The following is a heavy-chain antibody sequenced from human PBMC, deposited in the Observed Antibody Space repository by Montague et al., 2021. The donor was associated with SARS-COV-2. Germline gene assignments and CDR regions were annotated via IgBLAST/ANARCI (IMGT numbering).Heavy chain of an antibody. V-gene: IGHV6-1*01. Sequence: CAISGDSVSTNSGTWNWVRLSPSRGLEWLGRTYYRSEWYSDYSVSVKSRISINPDTSKNQFSLQLNSVTPEDTAVYYRARAERRSCGDGNCYQYFFNYWGQGTLVTVSS. CDR3: ARAERRSCGDGNCYQYFFNY. J-gene: IGHJ4*02. CDR1: GDSVSTNSGT. D-gene: IGHD2-15*01. CDR2: TYYRSEWYS.